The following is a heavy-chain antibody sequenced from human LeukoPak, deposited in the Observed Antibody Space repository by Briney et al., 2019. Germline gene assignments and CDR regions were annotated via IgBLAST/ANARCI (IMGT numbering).Heavy chain of an antibody. Sequence: GGSLRLSCAASGFNFSSFWMNWVRQVPGKGLEWVANINSDGSDKYYVDSVKGRFTISRDNGKNSLFLEVHSLRAEDTAVYYCARNTYYDFWSRHYGLDFWGQGTLVTVSS. J-gene: IGHJ4*02. V-gene: IGHV3-7*01. CDR2: INSDGSDK. D-gene: IGHD3-3*01. CDR3: ARNTYYDFWSRHYGLDF. CDR1: GFNFSSFW.